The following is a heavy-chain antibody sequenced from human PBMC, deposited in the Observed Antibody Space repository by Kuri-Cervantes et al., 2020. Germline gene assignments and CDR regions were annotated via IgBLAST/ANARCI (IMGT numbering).Heavy chain of an antibody. Sequence: ASVKVSCKASGYTFTSYDINWVRQATGQGLEWMGWINPNSGGTNYAQKFQGWVTMTRDTSISTAYMGLSRLRSDDTAVYYCARDAVAGTGGPNAFDIWGQGTMVTVSS. V-gene: IGHV1-2*04. CDR2: INPNSGGT. CDR3: ARDAVAGTGGPNAFDI. J-gene: IGHJ3*02. CDR1: GYTFTSYD. D-gene: IGHD6-19*01.